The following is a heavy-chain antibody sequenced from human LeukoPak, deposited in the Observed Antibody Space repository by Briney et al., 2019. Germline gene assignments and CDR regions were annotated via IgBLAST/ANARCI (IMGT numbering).Heavy chain of an antibody. CDR3: ARFNSSGRGQYYYYGMDV. CDR1: GFTFSSYS. CDR2: IYSGGST. V-gene: IGHV3-53*04. D-gene: IGHD6-25*01. J-gene: IGHJ6*02. Sequence: GGSLRLSCAASGFTFSSYSMTWVRQAPGKGLEWVSVIYSGGSTYYADSVKGRFTISRHNSKNTLYLQMNSLRAEDTAVYYCARFNSSGRGQYYYYGMDVWGQGTTVTVSS.